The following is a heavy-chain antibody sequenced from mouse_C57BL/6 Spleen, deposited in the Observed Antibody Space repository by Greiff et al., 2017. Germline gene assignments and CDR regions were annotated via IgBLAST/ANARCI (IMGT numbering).Heavy chain of an antibody. V-gene: IGHV14-1*01. CDR1: GYTFTSYW. J-gene: IGHJ2*01. CDR3: TTGGSNFDY. CDR2: IDPEDGDT. Sequence: VQLQQPGAELVKPGASVKLSCKASGYTFTSYWMQGVKQRPEQGLEWIGRIDPEDGDTEYAPKFQGKATMTADTSSNTAYLQLSSLTSEDTAVYYCTTGGSNFDYWGQGTTLTVSS.